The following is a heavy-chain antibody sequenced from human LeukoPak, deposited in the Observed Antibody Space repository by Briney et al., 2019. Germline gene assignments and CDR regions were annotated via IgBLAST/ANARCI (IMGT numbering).Heavy chain of an antibody. J-gene: IGHJ4*02. CDR2: ISGSGGST. CDR1: GFTFSSYA. V-gene: IGHV3-23*01. CDR3: AKAVIGVRYSSSWYYFDY. D-gene: IGHD6-13*01. Sequence: PGGSLRLSCAASGFTFSSYAMSWVRQAPGKGLEWVSAISGSGGSTYYADSVKGRFTISRDNSKNTLYLQMNSLRAEDTAVYYCAKAVIGVRYSSSWYYFDYWGQGTLVTVSS.